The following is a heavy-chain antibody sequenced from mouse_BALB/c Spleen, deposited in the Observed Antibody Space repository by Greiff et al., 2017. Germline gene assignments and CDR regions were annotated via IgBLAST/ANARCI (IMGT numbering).Heavy chain of an antibody. V-gene: IGHV1-7*01. D-gene: IGHD1-1*01. CDR2: INPSTGYT. J-gene: IGHJ3*01. Sequence: QVQLQQSGAELAKPGASVKMSFKASGYTFTSYWMHWVKQRPGQGLEWIGYINPSTGYTEYNQKFKDKATLTADKSSSTAYMQLSSLTSEDSAVYYCAREDYYGAWFAYWGQGTLVTVSA. CDR1: GYTFTSYW. CDR3: AREDYYGAWFAY.